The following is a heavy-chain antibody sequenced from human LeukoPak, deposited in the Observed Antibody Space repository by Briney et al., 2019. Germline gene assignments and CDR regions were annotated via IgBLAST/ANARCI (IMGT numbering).Heavy chain of an antibody. V-gene: IGHV3-74*03. J-gene: IGHJ4*02. CDR3: ARVGLHCSGGSCYDY. CDR2: INSDGSST. CDR1: GFSFNNYY. D-gene: IGHD2-15*01. Sequence: GGSLRLSCAASGFSFNNYYMHWVRQPPGKGLVWVSRINSDGSSTTYADSVKGRFTISRDNAKNTVYLQMNSLRAEDTAVYYCARVGLHCSGGSCYDYWGQGTLVTVSS.